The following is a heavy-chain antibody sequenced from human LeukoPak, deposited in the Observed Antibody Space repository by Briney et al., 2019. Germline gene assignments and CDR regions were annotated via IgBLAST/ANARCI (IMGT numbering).Heavy chain of an antibody. Sequence: SESLSLTCTFSGASISRYYWSWIRQPPGKGLEWIGYIYYNGSTNYNPSLKSRVTISVDTSKNQFSLKLSSVTAADTAVNYCARVPLDIVVVPTATVGRNYYYYFMDVWGKGTTVTVSS. CDR3: ARVPLDIVVVPTATVGRNYYYYFMDV. V-gene: IGHV4-59*01. D-gene: IGHD2-2*03. CDR1: GASISRYY. CDR2: IYYNGST. J-gene: IGHJ6*03.